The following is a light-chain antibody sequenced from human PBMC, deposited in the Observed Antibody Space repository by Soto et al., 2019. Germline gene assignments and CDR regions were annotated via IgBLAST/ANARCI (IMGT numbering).Light chain of an antibody. Sequence: DIQMTQSPSSVSASVGDRVTITCRASQDIDNWLAWYQQKPGQAPKLLIFAASSLQSGVPSRFSGSGSGTDFTLVISSLHPEDFANYYCQQVKSFPKTFGQGTKVEI. J-gene: IGKJ1*01. V-gene: IGKV1-12*01. CDR2: AAS. CDR1: QDIDNW. CDR3: QQVKSFPKT.